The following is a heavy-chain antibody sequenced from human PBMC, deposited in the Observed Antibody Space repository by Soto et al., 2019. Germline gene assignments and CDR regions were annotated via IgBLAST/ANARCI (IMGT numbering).Heavy chain of an antibody. V-gene: IGHV1-46*03. Sequence: QVQLVQSGAEVKKPGASVRVSCKASGYTLTSNYIHWVRQAPGQGLEWMGKINPSGGTTRYGQKFQGKVTMKMDTSTSTVYMEMSSLRSEDTAVYYCARGEPHSSGWNLDYWGQGTLVTVSP. CDR3: ARGEPHSSGWNLDY. D-gene: IGHD6-19*01. CDR2: INPSGGTT. CDR1: GYTLTSNY. J-gene: IGHJ4*02.